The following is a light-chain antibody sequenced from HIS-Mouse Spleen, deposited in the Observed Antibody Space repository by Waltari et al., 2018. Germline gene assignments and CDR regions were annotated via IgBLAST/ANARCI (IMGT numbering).Light chain of an antibody. J-gene: IGLJ3*02. Sequence: QSVLTQPPSASGTPGPRVPLSCSGSSSNLGSHTVTWYQQLPGTAPQLLIYSNNQRPSGVPDRFSGSKSGTSASLAISGLQSEDEADYYCAAWDDSLNGWVFGGGTKLTVL. CDR1: SSNLGSHT. V-gene: IGLV1-44*01. CDR2: SNN. CDR3: AAWDDSLNGWV.